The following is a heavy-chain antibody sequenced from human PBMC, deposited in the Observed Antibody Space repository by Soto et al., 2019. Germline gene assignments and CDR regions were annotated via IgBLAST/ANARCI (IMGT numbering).Heavy chain of an antibody. CDR2: IKHSGST. CDR1: GGSFSGYY. D-gene: IGHD3-10*01. Sequence: SETLSLTCAVYGGSFSGYYWSWIRQPPGKGLEWIGEIKHSGSTNYNPSLKSRVTISVDTSKNQFSFKLISVTAADTAVYYCARDRVRYYGSGSYSNCRMDVWGQGTTVTVSS. J-gene: IGHJ6*02. V-gene: IGHV4-34*01. CDR3: ARDRVRYYGSGSYSNCRMDV.